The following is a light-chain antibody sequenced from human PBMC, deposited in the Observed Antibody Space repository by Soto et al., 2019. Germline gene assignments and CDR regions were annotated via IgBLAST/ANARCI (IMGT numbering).Light chain of an antibody. Sequence: QSALTQPASVSGSPGQSITISCTGTSNDVVTDNFVSWYQQHPGKAPKVMIFEDNKRPSGVSNRFSGSKSGNTASLTISGLQAEDEADYYCCSYARSDRLVVFGGGTKLTVL. CDR3: CSYARSDRLVV. V-gene: IGLV2-23*01. J-gene: IGLJ2*01. CDR2: EDN. CDR1: SNDVVTDNF.